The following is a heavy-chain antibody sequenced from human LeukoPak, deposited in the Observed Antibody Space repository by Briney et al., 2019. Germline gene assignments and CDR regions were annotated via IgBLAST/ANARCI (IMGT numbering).Heavy chain of an antibody. V-gene: IGHV7-4-1*02. D-gene: IGHD1-26*01. CDR2: IDPNSGNP. CDR3: ARGHRVGATSRWFDP. Sequence: ASVKVSCKASEYTFSIYTLHWVRQAPGQGLEWMGWIDPNSGNPTYAQGFTGRFVFSVDTSVTTTYLQISSLKADDTAVYYCARGHRVGATSRWFDPWGQGTLVTVSS. CDR1: EYTFSIYT. J-gene: IGHJ5*02.